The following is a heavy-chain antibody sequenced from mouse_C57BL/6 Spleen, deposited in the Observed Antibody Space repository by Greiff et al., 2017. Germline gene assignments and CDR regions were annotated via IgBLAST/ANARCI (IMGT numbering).Heavy chain of an antibody. V-gene: IGHV1-47*01. Sequence: VQLQQSGAELVKPGASVKMSCKASGYTFTTYPIEWMKQNHGKSLEWIGNFHPYNDDTKYNEKFKGKATLTVEKSSSTVCLELSRLTSDDSAVYYCARGYSGSLAWFAYWGQGTLVTVSA. D-gene: IGHD1-3*01. CDR3: ARGYSGSLAWFAY. CDR2: FHPYNDDT. J-gene: IGHJ3*01. CDR1: GYTFTTYP.